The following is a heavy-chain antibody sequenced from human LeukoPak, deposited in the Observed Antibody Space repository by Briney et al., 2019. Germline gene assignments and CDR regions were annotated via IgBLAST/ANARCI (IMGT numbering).Heavy chain of an antibody. J-gene: IGHJ4*02. CDR1: GFTFGDFA. V-gene: IGHV3-30*04. CDR2: ILHDGSND. CDR3: ARDRLWFGDGSPFDY. Sequence: PGRSLRLSCAASGFTFGDFAMHWVRQAPGKGLEWVASILHDGSNDNYAASVKGRFTISRDNSKSTLYLQMDDLRDEDTAVYYCARDRLWFGDGSPFDYWGQGNLVTVSS. D-gene: IGHD3-10*01.